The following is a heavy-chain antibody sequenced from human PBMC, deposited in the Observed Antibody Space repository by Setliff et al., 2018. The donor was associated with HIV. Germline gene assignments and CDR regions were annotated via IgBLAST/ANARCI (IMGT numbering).Heavy chain of an antibody. CDR3: ARTEDYSYGDAPFDY. CDR2: IDHSGST. V-gene: IGHV4-39*07. J-gene: IGHJ4*01. CDR1: GDPMSSTSYY. D-gene: IGHD5-18*01. Sequence: SETLSLTCTVSGDPMSSTSYYWGWIRQSPGKGLEWIGEIDHSGSTNYSPSLKSRVTISVDTSKNQFSLKLSSVTAADTAVYYCARTEDYSYGDAPFDYWGHGTLVTVSS.